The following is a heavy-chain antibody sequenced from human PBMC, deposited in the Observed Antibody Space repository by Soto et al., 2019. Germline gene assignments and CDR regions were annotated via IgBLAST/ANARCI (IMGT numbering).Heavy chain of an antibody. CDR3: ARGEIQLWVTDFDY. Sequence: GGSLRLSCAASGFTFSSYSMNWVRQAPGKGLEWVSSISSSSSYIYYADSVKGRFTISRDNAKNSLYLQMNSLRAEDTAVYYCARGEIQLWVTDFDYWGQGTLVTVSS. D-gene: IGHD5-18*01. J-gene: IGHJ4*02. CDR2: ISSSSSYI. V-gene: IGHV3-21*01. CDR1: GFTFSSYS.